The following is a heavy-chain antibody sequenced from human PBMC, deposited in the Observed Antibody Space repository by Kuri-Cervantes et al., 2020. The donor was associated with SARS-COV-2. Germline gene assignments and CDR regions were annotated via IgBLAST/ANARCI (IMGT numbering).Heavy chain of an antibody. D-gene: IGHD2-2*01. CDR1: GDSISSSTYY. CDR3: ARVVPAAVFDY. Sequence: SETLSLTCTVSGDSISSSTYYWGWIRQSPEKGLEWIGSIYESGDTYYSSSLKSRLSLSVDTSKNQFSLKLSSVTAADTAVYYCARVVPAAVFDYWGQGTLVTVSS. CDR2: IYESGDT. J-gene: IGHJ4*02. V-gene: IGHV4-39*01.